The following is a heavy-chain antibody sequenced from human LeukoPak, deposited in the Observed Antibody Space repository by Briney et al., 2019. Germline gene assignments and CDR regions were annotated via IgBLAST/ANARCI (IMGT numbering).Heavy chain of an antibody. CDR2: FYHGGST. D-gene: IGHD2-21*02. Sequence: SETLSLTYTVSGGSISSSSYYWDWIRQPPGKGLEWIGTFYHGGSTYYNPSLKSRVTISVDTSKNQFSLKLSSVTAADTAVYYCARGWVTRWFDPWSQGTLVTVSS. V-gene: IGHV4-39*07. J-gene: IGHJ5*02. CDR1: GGSISSSSYY. CDR3: ARGWVTRWFDP.